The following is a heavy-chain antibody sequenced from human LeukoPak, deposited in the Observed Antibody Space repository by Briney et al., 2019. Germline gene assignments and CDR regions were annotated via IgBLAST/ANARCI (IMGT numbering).Heavy chain of an antibody. CDR3: ARDPLHFYDSVGSSFDF. Sequence: SETLSLTCTVSGGSSNSYYWGWIRQPAGRGLEWIGRIYTTGSTNYNPSLKSRVTMSVDTSKNQFSLKLSSVTAADTAVYYCARDPLHFYDSVGSSFDFWGQGTLVTVSS. CDR2: IYTTGST. D-gene: IGHD3-22*01. CDR1: GGSSNSYY. V-gene: IGHV4-4*07. J-gene: IGHJ4*02.